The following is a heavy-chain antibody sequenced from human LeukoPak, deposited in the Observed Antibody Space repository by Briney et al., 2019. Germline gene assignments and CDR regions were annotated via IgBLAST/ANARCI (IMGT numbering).Heavy chain of an antibody. CDR2: MNPNSGNT. D-gene: IGHD1-20*01. CDR3: ARDDNFGQITGTVDY. CDR1: GYTFTSYG. J-gene: IGHJ4*02. Sequence: ASVKVSCTASGYTFTSYGTNWVRQATGQGLEWMGWMNPNSGNTGYAQKLQGRVTMTRNTSISTAYMELSSLRSEDTAVYYCARDDNFGQITGTVDYWGQGTLVTVSS. V-gene: IGHV1-8*01.